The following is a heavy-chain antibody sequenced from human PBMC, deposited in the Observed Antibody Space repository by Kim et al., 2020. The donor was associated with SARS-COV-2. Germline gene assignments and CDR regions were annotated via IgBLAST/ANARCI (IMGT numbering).Heavy chain of an antibody. CDR3: ARDPATSAYSSCWCDAFVS. V-gene: IGHV3-48*02. Sequence: GGSLRLSCAASGFTFSSYSMNWVRQAPGKGLEWVSYISSSGGAIYYADSVKGRFTISRDNAKSSLYLQMNSLRDEDTAVYYCARDPATSAYSSCWCDAFVSRLEGRKVT. D-gene: IGHD6-19*01. CDR2: ISSSGGAI. J-gene: IGHJ3*02. CDR1: GFTFSSYS.